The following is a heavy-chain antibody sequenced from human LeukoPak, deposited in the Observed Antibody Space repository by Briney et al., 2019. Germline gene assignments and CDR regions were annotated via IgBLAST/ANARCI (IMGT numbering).Heavy chain of an antibody. CDR1: GGSISSYY. V-gene: IGHV4-4*07. D-gene: IGHD4-17*01. J-gene: IGHJ4*02. CDR3: ARLIDGDYANTHFDY. CDR2: IYTSGST. Sequence: PSETLSLTCTVSGGSISSYYWSWIRQPAGKGLEWIGRIYTSGSTNYSPSLKSRVIVSVDTSKNQFSLKVTSVTAADTAMYYCARLIDGDYANTHFDYWGQGTRVTVSS.